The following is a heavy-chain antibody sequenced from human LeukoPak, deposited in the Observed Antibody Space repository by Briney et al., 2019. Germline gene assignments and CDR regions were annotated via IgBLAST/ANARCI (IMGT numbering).Heavy chain of an antibody. V-gene: IGHV3-7*01. CDR2: IKQDGSEK. CDR1: GFTFSSFG. D-gene: IGHD6-19*01. Sequence: GGTLRLSCAASGFTFSSFGMSWVRQAPGKGLEWVANIKQDGSEKYYVDSVKGRFTISRDNAKNSLYLQMNSLRAEDTAVYYCARIIQWLEHFDYWGQGTLVTVSS. CDR3: ARIIQWLEHFDY. J-gene: IGHJ4*02.